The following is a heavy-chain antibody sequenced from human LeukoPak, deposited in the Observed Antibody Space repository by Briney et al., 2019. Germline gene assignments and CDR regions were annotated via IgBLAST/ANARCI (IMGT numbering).Heavy chain of an antibody. CDR1: GFTFSSYS. J-gene: IGHJ4*02. V-gene: IGHV3-21*01. D-gene: IGHD3-22*01. Sequence: PGGSLRLSCAASGFTFSSYSMNWVRQAPGKGLEWVSSISSSSSYIYYADSVKGRFTISRDNAKNSLYLQMNSLRAEDTAVYYCARDSSGYPPDYFDYWGQGTLVTVSS. CDR2: ISSSSSYI. CDR3: ARDSSGYPPDYFDY.